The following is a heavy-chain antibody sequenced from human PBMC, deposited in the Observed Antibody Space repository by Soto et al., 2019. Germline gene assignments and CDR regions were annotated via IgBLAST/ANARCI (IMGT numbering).Heavy chain of an antibody. V-gene: IGHV1-69*12. CDR2: IIPIFGTA. J-gene: IGHJ3*02. CDR3: ARETMIVVVTSPNAFDI. D-gene: IGHD3-22*01. CDR1: GGTFSSYA. Sequence: QVQLVQSGAEVKKPGSSVKVSCKASGGTFSSYAISWVRQAPGQGLEWMGGIIPIFGTANYAQKFQGRVTINADESTSTAYMELSSLRSEDTAVYYCARETMIVVVTSPNAFDIWGQGTMVTVSS.